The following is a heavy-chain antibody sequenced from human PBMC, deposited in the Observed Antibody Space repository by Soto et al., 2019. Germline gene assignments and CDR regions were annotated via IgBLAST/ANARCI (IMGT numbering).Heavy chain of an antibody. CDR1: GFTFSDYY. V-gene: IGHV3-11*01. Sequence: QVQLVESGGGLVKPGGSLRLSCAASGFTFSDYYMSWIRQAPGKGLEWVSYISSSGSTIYYADSVKGRFTISRDNAKNSLYLQMNSLRAEDTAVYYCASDRHYGDYVPATFDPWGQGTLVTVSS. CDR2: ISSSGSTI. J-gene: IGHJ5*02. CDR3: ASDRHYGDYVPATFDP. D-gene: IGHD4-17*01.